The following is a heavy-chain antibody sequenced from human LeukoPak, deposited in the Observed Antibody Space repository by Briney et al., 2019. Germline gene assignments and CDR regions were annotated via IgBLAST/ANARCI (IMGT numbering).Heavy chain of an antibody. CDR1: GFTFSSYG. CDR3: AKGEDIVVVPAAMLKWFDP. J-gene: IGHJ5*02. D-gene: IGHD2-2*01. V-gene: IGHV3-30*02. Sequence: GGSLRLSCAPSGFTFSSYGMHWVRQAPGKWLEWVAFIRYDGSNKYYADSVKGRFTISRDNSKNTLYLQMNSLRAEDTAVYYCAKGEDIVVVPAAMLKWFDPWGQGTLVTVSS. CDR2: IRYDGSNK.